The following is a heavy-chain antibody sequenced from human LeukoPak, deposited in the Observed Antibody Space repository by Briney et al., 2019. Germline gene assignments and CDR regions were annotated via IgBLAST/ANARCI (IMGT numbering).Heavy chain of an antibody. CDR1: GYTFTSYY. J-gene: IGHJ4*02. D-gene: IGHD2-2*01. CDR3: ATRLGYCSSTSCQYYFDY. V-gene: IGHV1-46*01. Sequence: ASVKVSCKASGYTFTSYYMHWVRQAPGQGLEWMGIINPSGGSTSYAQKFQGRVTMTRDTSTSTVYMELSSLRSEDTAVYYCATRLGYCSSTSCQYYFDYWGQGTLVTVSP. CDR2: INPSGGST.